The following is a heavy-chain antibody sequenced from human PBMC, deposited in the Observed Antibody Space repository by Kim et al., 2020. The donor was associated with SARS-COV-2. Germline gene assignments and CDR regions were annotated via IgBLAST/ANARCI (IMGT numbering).Heavy chain of an antibody. D-gene: IGHD6-19*01. V-gene: IGHV3-11*04. Sequence: YADTGRGRFTISRDNAKNSLYLQMKGLRAEDTAVYYCARTRDSGWSYFDYWGQGTLVTVSS. CDR3: ARTRDSGWSYFDY. J-gene: IGHJ4*02.